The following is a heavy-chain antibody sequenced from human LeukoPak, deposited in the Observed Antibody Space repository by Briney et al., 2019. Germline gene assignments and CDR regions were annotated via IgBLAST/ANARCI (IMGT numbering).Heavy chain of an antibody. CDR1: GGSISSSSYY. CDR3: ARHRGSSSLFDY. Sequence: SETLSLTCTVSGGSISSSSYYWGWIRQPPGKGLEWIGSIYYSGSTYYNPPLKSRVTISVDTSKNQFSLKLSSVTAADTAVYYCARHRGSSSLFDYWGQGTLVTVSS. V-gene: IGHV4-39*01. D-gene: IGHD6-6*01. J-gene: IGHJ4*02. CDR2: IYYSGST.